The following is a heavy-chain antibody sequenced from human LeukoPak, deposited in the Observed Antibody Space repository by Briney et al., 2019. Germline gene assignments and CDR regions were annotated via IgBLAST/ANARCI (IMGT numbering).Heavy chain of an antibody. CDR1: GFSFRNYD. J-gene: IGHJ3*02. Sequence: GGSLRLSCSASGFSFRNYDMHWVRQPTGKGLEWVSAVGTGGDTYYAGSVKGRFTVVRENAKNTLYLQMSSLRAGDTAMYYCARRSAAAGIDAFDIWGQGTMVTVSS. D-gene: IGHD6-13*01. V-gene: IGHV3-13*01. CDR3: ARRSAAAGIDAFDI. CDR2: VGTGGDT.